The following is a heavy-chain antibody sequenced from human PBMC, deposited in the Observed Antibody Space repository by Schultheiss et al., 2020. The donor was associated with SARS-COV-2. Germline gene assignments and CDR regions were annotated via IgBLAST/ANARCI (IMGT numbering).Heavy chain of an antibody. V-gene: IGHV1-18*01. D-gene: IGHD3-9*01. J-gene: IGHJ6*02. CDR1: GGTFSSYA. CDR2: INPNSGGT. Sequence: ASVKVSCKASGGTFSSYAISWVRQAPGQGLEWMGRINPNSGGTNYAQKFQGRVTMTTDTSTSTAYMELRSLRSDDTAVYYCARDFNRRYFDWSSPYYYGMDVWGQGTTVTVSS. CDR3: ARDFNRRYFDWSSPYYYGMDV.